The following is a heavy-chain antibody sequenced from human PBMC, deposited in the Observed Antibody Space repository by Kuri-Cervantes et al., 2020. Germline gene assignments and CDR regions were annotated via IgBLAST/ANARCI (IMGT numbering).Heavy chain of an antibody. CDR3: AKDAVAGQYYYYYYMDV. V-gene: IGHV3-43*01. J-gene: IGHJ6*03. Sequence: GESLKISCAASGFTFDDYTTHWVRQAPGKGLEWVSLISWDGGSTYYADSVKGRFTISRDNSKNSLYLQMNSLRTEDTALYYCAKDAVAGQYYYYYYMDVWGKGTTVTVSS. CDR1: GFTFDDYT. CDR2: ISWDGGST. D-gene: IGHD6-19*01.